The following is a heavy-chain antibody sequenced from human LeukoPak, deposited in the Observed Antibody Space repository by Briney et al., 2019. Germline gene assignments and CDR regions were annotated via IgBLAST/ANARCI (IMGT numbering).Heavy chain of an antibody. J-gene: IGHJ4*02. CDR1: GGSFSGYY. D-gene: IGHD3-3*01. V-gene: IGHV4-34*01. CDR2: INHSGST. Sequence: SETLSLTCAVYGGSFSGYYWSWIRQPPGKGLEWSGEINHSGSTNYNPSLKSRVTISVDTSKNQFSLKLSSVTAADTAVYYCARGYDFWRLDYWGQGTLVTVSS. CDR3: ARGYDFWRLDY.